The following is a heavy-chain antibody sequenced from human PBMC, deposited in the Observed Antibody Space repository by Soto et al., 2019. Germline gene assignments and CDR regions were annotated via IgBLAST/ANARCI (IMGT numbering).Heavy chain of an antibody. Sequence: ASVKVSCKASGYTFTSYYMHWVRQAPGQGLEWMGIINPSGGSTSYAQKFQGRVTMTRDTSTSTVYMELSSLRSEDTAVYYCARVREGKNYDGSLFDPWGQGTLVTVSS. CDR1: GYTFTSYY. CDR2: INPSGGST. J-gene: IGHJ5*02. D-gene: IGHD3-22*01. CDR3: ARVREGKNYDGSLFDP. V-gene: IGHV1-46*01.